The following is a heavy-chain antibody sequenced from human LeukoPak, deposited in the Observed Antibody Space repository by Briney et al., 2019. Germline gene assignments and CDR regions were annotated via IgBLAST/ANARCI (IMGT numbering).Heavy chain of an antibody. CDR3: ARGGYYDSSAYVDY. Sequence: ASVKVSCTASGYTFSGYNMHWVRQAPGQGLEWMGWINPNSGGTKNTQKFQGRVTMTRDTSISTAYMELSRLRSDDTAVYYCARGGYYDSSAYVDYWGQGTLVTVSS. V-gene: IGHV1-2*02. CDR1: GYTFSGYN. D-gene: IGHD3-22*01. CDR2: INPNSGGT. J-gene: IGHJ4*02.